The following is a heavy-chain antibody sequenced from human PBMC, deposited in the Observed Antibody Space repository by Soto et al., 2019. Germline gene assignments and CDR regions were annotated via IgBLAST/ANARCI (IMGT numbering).Heavy chain of an antibody. CDR2: IIPIFGTA. J-gene: IGHJ4*02. D-gene: IGHD1-7*01. V-gene: IGHV1-69*13. CDR3: ARDITGTQYYFDY. CDR1: GGTFSSYA. Sequence: SVKVSCKASGGTFSSYAISWVRQAPGQGLEWMGGIIPIFGTANYAQKFQGRVTITADESTSTAYMELSSLRSEDTAGYYCARDITGTQYYFDYWGQGTLVTVSS.